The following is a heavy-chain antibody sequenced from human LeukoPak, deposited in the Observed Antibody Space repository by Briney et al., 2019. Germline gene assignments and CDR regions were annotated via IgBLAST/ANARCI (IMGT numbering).Heavy chain of an antibody. CDR2: ISYDGSNK. D-gene: IGHD5-18*01. Sequence: GGSLRLSCAASGFTFSSYAMHWVRQAPGKGLEWVAVISYDGSNKYYADSVKGRFTISRDNSKNTLYLQMNSLRAEDTAVYYCARENTAMAFDYWGQGTLVTVSS. CDR1: GFTFSSYA. CDR3: ARENTAMAFDY. J-gene: IGHJ4*02. V-gene: IGHV3-30-3*01.